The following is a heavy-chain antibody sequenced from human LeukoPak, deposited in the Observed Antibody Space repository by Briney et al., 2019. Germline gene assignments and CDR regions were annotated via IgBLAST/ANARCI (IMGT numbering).Heavy chain of an antibody. CDR1: GFSFSNYS. J-gene: IGHJ6*02. CDR2: ISRSSTFI. D-gene: IGHD3-9*01. V-gene: IGHV3-21*01. Sequence: GGSLRLSCAASGFSFSNYSMNWVRQAPGKGLEWVSSISRSSTFIYYADSVKGRFTISRDNAKNSLYLQMNSLRAEDTAVYYCARDQSSYDDIVTGYLFCYTMDVWGQGTTVTASS. CDR3: ARDQSSYDDIVTGYLFCYTMDV.